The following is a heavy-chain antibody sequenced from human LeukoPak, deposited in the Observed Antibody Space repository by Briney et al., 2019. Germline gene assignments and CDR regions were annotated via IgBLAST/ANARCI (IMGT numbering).Heavy chain of an antibody. CDR3: ARGRIAVAGPTPFDY. CDR2: ISAGNGNT. J-gene: IGHJ4*02. Sequence: ASVKVSCKASGYTFTSYAIHWVRQAPGQRLEWMGWISAGNGNTKYSQNFQGRVTFISNTSATTAYMELSSLRSEDTAVYYCARGRIAVAGPTPFDYWGQGTLVTVSS. CDR1: GYTFTSYA. D-gene: IGHD6-19*01. V-gene: IGHV1-3*01.